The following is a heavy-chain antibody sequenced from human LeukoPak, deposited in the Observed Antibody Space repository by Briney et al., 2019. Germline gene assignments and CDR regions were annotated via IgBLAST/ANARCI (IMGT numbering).Heavy chain of an antibody. D-gene: IGHD3-22*01. CDR1: GFTFGDYA. Sequence: PGGSLRLSCTDSGFTFGDYAMSWFRQAPGKGLEWVGFMRSRVYGGTTEYVASVRGRFTISRDDSKSIAYLQMNSLKTEDAAVYYCARAREFYDSGDYCDYWGQGTLVTVSS. V-gene: IGHV3-49*03. CDR2: MRSRVYGGTT. CDR3: ARAREFYDSGDYCDY. J-gene: IGHJ4*02.